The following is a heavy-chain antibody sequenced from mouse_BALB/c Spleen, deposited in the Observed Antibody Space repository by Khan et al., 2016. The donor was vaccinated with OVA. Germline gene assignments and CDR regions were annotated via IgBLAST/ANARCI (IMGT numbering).Heavy chain of an antibody. CDR2: ISNLAYSI. D-gene: IGHD2-12*01. CDR1: GFTFSDYG. Sequence: EVELVESGGGLVQPGGSRKLSCAASGFTFSDYGMAWGRQAPGKGPEWVAFISNLAYSIYYADNVTGRFTISRESATHTLSLEMSSLRSEDTAMYYCARGGSYGHYAMDYWGQGTSVTVSS. CDR3: ARGGSYGHYAMDY. V-gene: IGHV5-15*02. J-gene: IGHJ4*01.